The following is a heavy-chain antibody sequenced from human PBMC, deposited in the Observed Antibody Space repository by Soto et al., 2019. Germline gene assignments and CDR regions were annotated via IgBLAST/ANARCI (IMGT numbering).Heavy chain of an antibody. CDR1: GFIFTSSA. V-gene: IGHV1-58*01. D-gene: IGHD3-16*01. J-gene: IGHJ5*02. Sequence: GASVKVSCKTSGFIFTSSAVQWVRKARGQRLEWMGRIVVGSGNTDYAQKFHKRVTLTRDMSTSTVYMELRSLTFEDTAIYYCARDHSNDDNVWWLDPWGQGTLVTVSS. CDR3: ARDHSNDDNVWWLDP. CDR2: IVVGSGNT.